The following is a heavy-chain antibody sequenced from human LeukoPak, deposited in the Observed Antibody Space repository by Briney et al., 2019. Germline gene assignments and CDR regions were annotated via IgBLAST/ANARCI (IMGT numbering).Heavy chain of an antibody. V-gene: IGHV4-59*12. CDR2: IYYSGST. Sequence: SETLSLTCTVSGGSISSYYWSWIRQPPGKGLEWIGYIYYSGSTNYNPSLKSRVTISVDTSKNQFSLKLSSVTAADTAVYYCARGPYYYDSSGYHYYFDYWGQGTLVTVSS. D-gene: IGHD3-22*01. J-gene: IGHJ4*02. CDR3: ARGPYYYDSSGYHYYFDY. CDR1: GGSISSYY.